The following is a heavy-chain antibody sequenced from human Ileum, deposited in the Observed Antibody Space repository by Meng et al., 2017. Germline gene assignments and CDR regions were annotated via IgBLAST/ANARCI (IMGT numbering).Heavy chain of an antibody. CDR2: MSHSSRNT. CDR3: AREAWSKTAAGVDY. J-gene: IGHJ4*02. CDR1: GYTSTTYD. D-gene: IGHD6-13*01. V-gene: IGHV1-8*02. Sequence: QVQLVQSGAEVKKPGASMKVPCKASGYTSTTYDINWVRRATGQGLEWLGWMSHSSRNTGYAQEFQGRVTMTRNTSISTAYMELSGLRSEDTAVYYCAREAWSKTAAGVDYWGQGTLVTVSS.